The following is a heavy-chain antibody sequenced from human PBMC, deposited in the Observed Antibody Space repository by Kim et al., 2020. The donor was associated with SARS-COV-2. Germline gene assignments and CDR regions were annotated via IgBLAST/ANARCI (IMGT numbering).Heavy chain of an antibody. J-gene: IGHJ5*02. CDR1: GFTVSSNY. Sequence: GGSLRLSCAASGFTVSSNYMSWVRQAPGKGLEWVSVIYSGGSTYYADSVKGRFTISRDNSKNTLYLQMNSLRAEDTAVYYCARFMLAARVDWFDPWGQGTLVTVSS. D-gene: IGHD6-6*01. CDR2: IYSGGST. CDR3: ARFMLAARVDWFDP. V-gene: IGHV3-53*01.